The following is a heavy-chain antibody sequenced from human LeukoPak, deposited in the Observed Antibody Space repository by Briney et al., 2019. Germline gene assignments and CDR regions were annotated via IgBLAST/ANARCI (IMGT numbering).Heavy chain of an antibody. J-gene: IGHJ6*02. CDR1: GGSISSGYYY. CDR2: IYYSGST. D-gene: IGHD4-11*01. CDR3: AREVGEYTVTTSEPPYGMDV. V-gene: IGHV4-30-4*08. Sequence: SETLSLTCALSGGSISSGYYYWNWIRQPPGKGLEWIGYIYYSGSTYYNPSLKSRVTISVDTSKNQFSLKLSSVTAADTAVYYCAREVGEYTVTTSEPPYGMDVWGQGTTVTVSS.